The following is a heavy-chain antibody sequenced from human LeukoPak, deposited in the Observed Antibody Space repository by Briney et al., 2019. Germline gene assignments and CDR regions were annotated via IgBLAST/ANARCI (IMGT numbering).Heavy chain of an antibody. D-gene: IGHD3-22*01. V-gene: IGHV3-21*01. Sequence: GGSLRLSCAASGFTFSSYSMNWVRQAPGKGLEWVSSISSSSSYIYYADSVKGRFTISRDNAKNSLYLQVNSLRAEDTAVYYCARDYYDSSAYYSPSLDYWGQGTLVTVSS. CDR3: ARDYYDSSAYYSPSLDY. CDR2: ISSSSSYI. J-gene: IGHJ4*02. CDR1: GFTFSSYS.